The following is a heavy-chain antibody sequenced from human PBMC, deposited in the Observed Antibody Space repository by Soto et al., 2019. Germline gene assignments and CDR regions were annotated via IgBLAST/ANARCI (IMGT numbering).Heavy chain of an antibody. J-gene: IGHJ5*02. Sequence: GGSLRLSCAASGFTFSSYWMSWVRQAPGKGLEWVANIKQDGSEEYYVDSVKGRFTISRDNAKNSLYLQMNSLRAEDTAVYYCARTYGTGSLNWFDPWGQGTLVTVSS. V-gene: IGHV3-7*01. CDR2: IKQDGSEE. D-gene: IGHD3-10*01. CDR1: GFTFSSYW. CDR3: ARTYGTGSLNWFDP.